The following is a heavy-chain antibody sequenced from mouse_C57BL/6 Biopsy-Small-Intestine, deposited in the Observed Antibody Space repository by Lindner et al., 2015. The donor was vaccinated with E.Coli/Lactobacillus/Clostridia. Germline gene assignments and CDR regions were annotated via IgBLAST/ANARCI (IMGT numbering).Heavy chain of an antibody. Sequence: VQLQESGAELARPGASVKMSCKASGYTFTSYTMHWVKQRPGQGLEWIGYINPSSGYTKYNQKFKDKATLTADKSSSTAYMQLSSLTSEDSAVYYCANLQGYFDVWGTGTTVTVSS. CDR1: GYTFTSYT. V-gene: IGHV1-4*01. CDR2: INPSSGYT. CDR3: ANLQGYFDV. J-gene: IGHJ1*03.